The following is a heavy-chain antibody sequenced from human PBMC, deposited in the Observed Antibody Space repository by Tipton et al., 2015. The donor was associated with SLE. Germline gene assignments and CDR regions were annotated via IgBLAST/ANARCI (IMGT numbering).Heavy chain of an antibody. V-gene: IGHV4-31*03. CDR3: ARIFYYGSGSPLDY. J-gene: IGHJ4*02. CDR2: IYSGGNT. D-gene: IGHD3-10*01. Sequence: TLSLTCTVSGGSMRSGAYYWSWIRHHPGKGLEWIGYIYSGGNTYYNPSLQSRVTISIDTSKNQFSLKLSSVTAADTAVYYCARIFYYGSGSPLDYWGQGTLVTVSS. CDR1: GGSMRSGAYY.